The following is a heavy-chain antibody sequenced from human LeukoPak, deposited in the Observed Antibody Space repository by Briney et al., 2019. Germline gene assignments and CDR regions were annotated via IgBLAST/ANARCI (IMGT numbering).Heavy chain of an antibody. CDR1: GFTFSSYA. CDR3: AKDLYSNYGPADY. V-gene: IGHV3-30-3*01. Sequence: GGSLRLSCAASGFTFSSYAMHWVRQAPGKGLEWVAVISYDGSNKYYADSVKGRFTISRDNSKNTLFLQMNSLRDEDTAVYYCAKDLYSNYGPADYWGQGNLVTVSS. J-gene: IGHJ4*02. CDR2: ISYDGSNK. D-gene: IGHD4-11*01.